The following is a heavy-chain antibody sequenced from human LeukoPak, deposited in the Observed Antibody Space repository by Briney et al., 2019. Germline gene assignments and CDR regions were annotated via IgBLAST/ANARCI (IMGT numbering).Heavy chain of an antibody. Sequence: ASVKVSCKASGYTFTSYDINWVRQATGQGLEWMGWMNPNSGNTGYAQKFQGRVTMTRNTSISTAYMELSSLRSEDTAVYYCARVTSRYNWNYYYYYYMDVWGKGTTVTVSS. D-gene: IGHD1-20*01. CDR3: ARVTSRYNWNYYYYYYMDV. J-gene: IGHJ6*03. CDR2: MNPNSGNT. V-gene: IGHV1-8*01. CDR1: GYTFTSYD.